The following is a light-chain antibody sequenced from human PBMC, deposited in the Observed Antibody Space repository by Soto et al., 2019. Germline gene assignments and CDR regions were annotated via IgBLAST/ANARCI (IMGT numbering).Light chain of an antibody. CDR3: SSYSISTAYL. Sequence: SALTQPASVSGSRGQSITISCTGTSSDVGGYDYVSWYQLHPGKAPKLMVFDVHIRPSGVSYRFSGSTSGNTASLNISGLQAEDVADYFCSSYSISTAYLFGTGTKGTVL. CDR1: SSDVGGYDY. J-gene: IGLJ1*01. CDR2: DVH. V-gene: IGLV2-14*03.